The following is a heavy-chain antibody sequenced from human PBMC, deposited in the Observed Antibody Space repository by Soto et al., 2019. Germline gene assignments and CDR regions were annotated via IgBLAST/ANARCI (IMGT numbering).Heavy chain of an antibody. V-gene: IGHV3-23*01. J-gene: IGHJ4*02. CDR3: AIDLWWYTH. Sequence: GGSLRLSCAASGFTFSSYGMHWVRQAPGKGLEWLSGISGGGSGAYYADSVKGRFTVSRANSNNTLFLQMDSLRVEDTAVYYCAIDLWWYTHWGQGTLVTVSS. CDR2: ISGGGSGA. D-gene: IGHD2-15*01. CDR1: GFTFSSYG.